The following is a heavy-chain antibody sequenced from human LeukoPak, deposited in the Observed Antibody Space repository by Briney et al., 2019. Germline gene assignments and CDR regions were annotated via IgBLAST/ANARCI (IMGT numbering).Heavy chain of an antibody. V-gene: IGHV4-39*07. J-gene: IGHJ6*03. Sequence: SETLSLTCTVSGGSISTNNYYWGWIRQPPGKGLEWIGSIHYSGSTHYNPSLKSRVTMSVDTSKNQFSLKLSSVTAADTAVYYCARLVYTAMVTYYYYYCMDVWGKGTTVTVSS. D-gene: IGHD5-18*01. CDR2: IHYSGST. CDR1: GGSISTNNYY. CDR3: ARLVYTAMVTYYYYYCMDV.